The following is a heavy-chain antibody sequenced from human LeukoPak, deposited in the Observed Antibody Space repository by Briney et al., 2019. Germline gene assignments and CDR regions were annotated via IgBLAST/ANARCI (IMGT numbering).Heavy chain of an antibody. V-gene: IGHV3-23*01. CDR1: GFTFSSYA. CDR2: ISGSGGST. CDR3: ARATPRYFDY. Sequence: GGSLRLSCAASGFTFSSYAMTWARQAPGKGLEWVSTISGSGGSTYYADSVKGRFTISRDNSKNTLYLQINSLRAEDTAVYYCARATPRYFDYWGEGTLVTVSS. J-gene: IGHJ4*02. D-gene: IGHD1-26*01.